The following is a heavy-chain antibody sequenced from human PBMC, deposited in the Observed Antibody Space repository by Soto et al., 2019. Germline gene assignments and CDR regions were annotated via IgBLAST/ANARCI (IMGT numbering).Heavy chain of an antibody. CDR1: GYTFTGYY. CDR2: INPNRGGT. CDR3: ARGHCSGVSCSSVTQNWFDP. D-gene: IGHD2-15*01. Sequence: QVQLVQSGAEVKKPGASVKVSCKASGYTFTGYYMHWVRQAPGQGLEWMGWINPNRGGTNYAQKFQGWVTMTRDTAISTAYMELSRLRSDDTAVYYCARGHCSGVSCSSVTQNWFDPWGQGTLVTVSS. J-gene: IGHJ5*02. V-gene: IGHV1-2*04.